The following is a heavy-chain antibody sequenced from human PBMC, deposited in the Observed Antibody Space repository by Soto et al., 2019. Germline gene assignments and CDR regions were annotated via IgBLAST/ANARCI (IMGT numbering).Heavy chain of an antibody. J-gene: IGHJ3*02. CDR3: ARDGGTTVVSRAFDM. CDR1: GGSISSYY. V-gene: IGHV4-59*01. CDR2: IYYSGST. Sequence: QVQLQESGPGLVKPSETLSLTCTVSGGSISSYYWSWIRQPPGKGLEWIGNIYYSGSTNYNPSLKGRVTISVDTSKNQFSLKLSSVTAADTAVYYCARDGGTTVVSRAFDMWGQGTMVTASS. D-gene: IGHD4-17*01.